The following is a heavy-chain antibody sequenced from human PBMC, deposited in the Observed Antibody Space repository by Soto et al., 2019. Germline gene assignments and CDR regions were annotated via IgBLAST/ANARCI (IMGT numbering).Heavy chain of an antibody. V-gene: IGHV5-10-1*01. CDR3: AITNVVVPAKHYNYYGMDV. CDR1: GYSFTSYW. Sequence: GESLKISCKGSGYSFTSYWISWVRQMPGKGLEWMGRIDPSDSYTNYSPSFQGHVTISADKSISTAYLQWSSLKASDTAMYYCAITNVVVPAKHYNYYGMDVWGQGTTVTVS. CDR2: IDPSDSYT. D-gene: IGHD2-2*01. J-gene: IGHJ6*02.